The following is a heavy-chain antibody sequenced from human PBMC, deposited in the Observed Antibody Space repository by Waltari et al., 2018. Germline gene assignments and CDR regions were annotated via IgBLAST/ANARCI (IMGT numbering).Heavy chain of an antibody. CDR2: INHSGST. D-gene: IGHD2-15*01. CDR1: GGSFSGYY. Sequence: QVQLQQWGAGLLKPSETLSLTCAVYGGSFSGYYWSWIRQPPGKGLEWIGEINHSGSTNSNPSLKGRVTISVDTSKNQFSLKLSSVTAADTAVYYCARGSTLYCSGGSCYSAYYYYYMDVWGKGTTVTVSS. V-gene: IGHV4-34*01. J-gene: IGHJ6*03. CDR3: ARGSTLYCSGGSCYSAYYYYYMDV.